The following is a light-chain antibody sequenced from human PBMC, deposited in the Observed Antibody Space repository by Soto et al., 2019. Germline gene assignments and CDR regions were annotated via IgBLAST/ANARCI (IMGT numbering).Light chain of an antibody. Sequence: DIQMTQSPSSVSASVGDRVTISCRASQGVSSWLAWYQQKPGKAPSLLIYSASTFHSGGPSRFSGSGSGTDFPPPLRRLQPEDFAVYYCQQSHDWPLTFGGGTKVEIK. CDR1: QGVSSW. V-gene: IGKV1-12*01. CDR2: SAS. J-gene: IGKJ4*01. CDR3: QQSHDWPLT.